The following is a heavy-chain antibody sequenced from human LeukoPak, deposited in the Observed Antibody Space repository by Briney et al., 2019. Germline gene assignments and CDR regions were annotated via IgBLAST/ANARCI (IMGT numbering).Heavy chain of an antibody. J-gene: IGHJ5*02. D-gene: IGHD4-17*01. V-gene: IGHV4-59*04. CDR2: IYHSGST. CDR3: APYGDYRPSGSGFDP. Sequence: PSETLSLTCTASGGSISSYYWSWIRQPPGKGLEWIGSIYHSGSTYHNPSLKSRVTISVDTSKNQFSLKLSSVTAADTAVYYCAPYGDYRPSGSGFDPWGQGTLVTVSS. CDR1: GGSISSYY.